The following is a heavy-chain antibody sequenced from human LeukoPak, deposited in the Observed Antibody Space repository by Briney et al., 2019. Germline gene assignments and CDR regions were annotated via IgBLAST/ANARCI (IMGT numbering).Heavy chain of an antibody. V-gene: IGHV4-34*01. J-gene: IGHJ6*03. CDR1: GGSFSGYY. Sequence: SETLSLTRAVYGGSFSGYYWSWIRQPPGKGLEWIGEINHSGSTNYNPSLKSRVTISVDTSKNQFSLKLSSVTAADTAVYYCARPYIAAAGTNYYMDVWGKGTTVTVSS. D-gene: IGHD6-13*01. CDR3: ARPYIAAAGTNYYMDV. CDR2: INHSGST.